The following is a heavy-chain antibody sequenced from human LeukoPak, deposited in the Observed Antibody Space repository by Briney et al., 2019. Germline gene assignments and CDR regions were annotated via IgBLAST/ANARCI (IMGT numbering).Heavy chain of an antibody. CDR2: IIPIFGTA. J-gene: IGHJ4*02. V-gene: IGHV1-69*13. D-gene: IGHD5-24*01. Sequence: ASVKVSCKASGGTFSSYAISWVRQAPGQGLEWMGGIIPIFGTANYAQKFQGRVTITADESTSTAYMELSSLRSEDTAVYYCARGPGGYNLELDYWGQGTLVIVSS. CDR1: GGTFSSYA. CDR3: ARGPGGYNLELDY.